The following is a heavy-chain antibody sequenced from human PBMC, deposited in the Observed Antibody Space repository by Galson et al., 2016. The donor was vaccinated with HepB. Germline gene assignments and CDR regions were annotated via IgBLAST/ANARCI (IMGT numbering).Heavy chain of an antibody. J-gene: IGHJ4*02. CDR2: ISSTATYI. D-gene: IGHD3/OR15-3a*01. CDR3: ASSLMISTSQGRGST. CDR1: GFTFSFYS. V-gene: IGHV3-21*01. Sequence: SLRLSCAASGFTFSFYSMNWVRQAPRKGLEWVSSISSTATYIYYADSVKGRFTISRDNAKNSVYLQMNSLRAEDTAVYYCASSLMISTSQGRGSTWGLGTLVTVSS.